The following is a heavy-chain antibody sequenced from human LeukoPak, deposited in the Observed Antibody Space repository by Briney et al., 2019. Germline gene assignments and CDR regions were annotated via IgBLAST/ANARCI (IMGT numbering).Heavy chain of an antibody. V-gene: IGHV1-24*01. CDR1: GYTLTELS. D-gene: IGHD1-26*01. CDR3: ATEEGGPKWEPRVAFDY. J-gene: IGHJ4*02. Sequence: GASVKVSCKVSGYTLTELSMHWVRQAPGKGLEWMGGFDPEDGETIYAQKFQGRVTMTEDTSTDTAYMELSSLRSEETAVYYCATEEGGPKWEPRVAFDYWGQGTLVTVS. CDR2: FDPEDGET.